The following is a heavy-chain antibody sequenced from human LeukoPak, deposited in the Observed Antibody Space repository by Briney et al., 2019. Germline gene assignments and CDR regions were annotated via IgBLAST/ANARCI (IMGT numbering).Heavy chain of an antibody. CDR3: AKDVGDIRSGYSLKYYFDD. CDR1: GFTFSSFG. J-gene: IGHJ4*02. Sequence: GGSLRLSCAASGFTFSSFGMHWIRRAPGKGLEWVAVMSYDGSSKFYADSVKGRFTISRDNSMDTLYLHMNSLRAEDTAVYYCAKDVGDIRSGYSLKYYFDDWGQGTRVTVSS. V-gene: IGHV3-33*06. D-gene: IGHD3-3*01. CDR2: MSYDGSSK.